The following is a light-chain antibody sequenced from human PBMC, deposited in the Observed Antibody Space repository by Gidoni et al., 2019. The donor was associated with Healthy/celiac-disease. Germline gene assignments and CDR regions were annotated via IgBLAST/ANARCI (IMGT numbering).Light chain of an antibody. Sequence: AIRMTQSPSSFSASTGDRVTITCRASQGISSYLAWYQQKPGKAPKLLIYAASTLQSGVPSLFSGSGSGTDFTLTISFLQSEDFATYYCQQYYSYPRTFGQGTKLEIK. CDR3: QQYYSYPRT. CDR2: AAS. J-gene: IGKJ2*01. V-gene: IGKV1-8*01. CDR1: QGISSY.